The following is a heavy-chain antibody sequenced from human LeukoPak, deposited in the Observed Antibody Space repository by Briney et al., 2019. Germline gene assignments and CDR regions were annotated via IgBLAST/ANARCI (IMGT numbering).Heavy chain of an antibody. Sequence: SETLSLTCTVSGGSISSGGYYWSWIRQPPGKGLEWIGYIYHSGSTYYNPSLKSRVTISVDRSKNQFSLKLSSVTAADTAVYYCARANREMATRIDYWGQGTLVTVSS. CDR2: IYHSGST. D-gene: IGHD5-24*01. J-gene: IGHJ4*02. CDR3: ARANREMATRIDY. V-gene: IGHV4-30-2*01. CDR1: GGSISSGGYY.